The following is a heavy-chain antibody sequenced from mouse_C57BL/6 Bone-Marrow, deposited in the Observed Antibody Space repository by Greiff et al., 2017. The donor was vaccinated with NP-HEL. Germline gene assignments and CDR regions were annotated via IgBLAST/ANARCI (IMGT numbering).Heavy chain of an antibody. J-gene: IGHJ3*01. D-gene: IGHD1-1*01. V-gene: IGHV1-64*01. CDR1: GYTFTSYW. Sequence: QVQLKQPGAELVKPGASVKLSCKASGYTFTSYWMHWVKQRPGQGLEWIGMIHPNSGSTNYNEKFKSKATLTVDKSSSTAYMQLSSLTSEDSAVYYCAREGGSSEAWFAYWGQGTLVTVSA. CDR2: IHPNSGST. CDR3: AREGGSSEAWFAY.